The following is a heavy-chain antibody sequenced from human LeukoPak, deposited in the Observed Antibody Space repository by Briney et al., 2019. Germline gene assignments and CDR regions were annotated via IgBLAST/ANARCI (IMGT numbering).Heavy chain of an antibody. CDR2: IYHSGST. D-gene: IGHD1-7*01. V-gene: IGHV4-4*02. J-gene: IGHJ5*02. Sequence: SETLSLTCAVSGGSISSSNWWSWVRQPLGKGLEWIGEIYHSGSTNYNPSLKSRVTISVDKSKNQFSLKLSSVTAADTAVYYCASFITGTYNWFDPWGQGTLVTVSS. CDR3: ASFITGTYNWFDP. CDR1: GGSISSSNW.